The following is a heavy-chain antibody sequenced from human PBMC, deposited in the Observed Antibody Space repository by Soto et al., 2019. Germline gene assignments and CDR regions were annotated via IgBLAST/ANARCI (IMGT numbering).Heavy chain of an antibody. CDR2: IYYSGST. CDR1: GDSVSAYS. D-gene: IGHD6-13*01. Sequence: SETLSLTCTVSGDSVSAYSWSWVRQPPGKGLEWIGYIYYSGSTKYNPSLKSRVTISVDTSKNQFSLKLSSVTAADTAVYYCARRYSSAFDIWGQGTMVTVSS. CDR3: ARRYSSAFDI. V-gene: IGHV4-59*08. J-gene: IGHJ3*02.